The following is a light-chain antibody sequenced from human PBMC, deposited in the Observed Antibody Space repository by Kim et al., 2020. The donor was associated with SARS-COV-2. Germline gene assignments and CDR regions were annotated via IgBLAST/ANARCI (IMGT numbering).Light chain of an antibody. CDR1: SGHSSYA. CDR2: LNSDGSH. Sequence: QPVLTQSPSASASLGASVKLTCTLSSGHSSYAIAWHQQQPEKGPRYLMKLNSDGSHSKGDGIPDRFSGSSSGAERYLTISSLQSEDEADYYCQTWGTGFSWVFGGGTQLTVL. J-gene: IGLJ3*02. V-gene: IGLV4-69*01. CDR3: QTWGTGFSWV.